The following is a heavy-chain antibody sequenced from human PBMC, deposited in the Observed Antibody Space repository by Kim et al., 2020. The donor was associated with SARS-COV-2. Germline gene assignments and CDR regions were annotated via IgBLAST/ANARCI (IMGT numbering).Heavy chain of an antibody. V-gene: IGHV3-23*01. CDR3: AKNTAHDYDILTGYYEY. CDR1: GFIFSSYA. D-gene: IGHD3-9*01. J-gene: IGHJ1*01. Sequence: GGSLRLSCAVSGFIFSSYAMSWVRQAPGKGLEWVSAISGSGRSTYYADAVKGRFTISRDNSKYTLYLQMNSLSVEDTAVYYCAKNTAHDYDILTGYYEY. CDR2: ISGSGRST.